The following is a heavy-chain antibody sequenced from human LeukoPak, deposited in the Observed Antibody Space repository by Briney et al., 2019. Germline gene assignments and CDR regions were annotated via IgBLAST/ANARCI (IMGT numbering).Heavy chain of an antibody. CDR2: INRGGIT. D-gene: IGHD2-2*01. CDR3: ARSEDCGSSSCYWFDP. CDR1: GGSLSGYY. Sequence: PSETLSLTCAVYGGSLSGYYWSWIRQSPGKGLEWIGEINRGGITKYNPSLKSRVTISLGTSYNQFSLKLTSVTAADTAMYYCARSEDCGSSSCYWFDPWGQGALVTGSS. V-gene: IGHV4-34*01. J-gene: IGHJ5*02.